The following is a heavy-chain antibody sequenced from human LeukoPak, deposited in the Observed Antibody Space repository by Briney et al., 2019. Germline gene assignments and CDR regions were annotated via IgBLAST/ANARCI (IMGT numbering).Heavy chain of an antibody. D-gene: IGHD5-18*01. CDR2: INPNSGGT. J-gene: IGHJ3*02. CDR3: ARVVSEWDTAMAYGAFDI. V-gene: IGHV1-2*02. CDR1: GYTFTGYY. Sequence: ASVKVSCKASGYTFTGYYMHWVRQAPGQGLEWMGWINPNSGGTNYAQKFQGRVTMTRDTSISTAYMELSRLRSDDTAVYYCARVVSEWDTAMAYGAFDIWGQGTMVTVSS.